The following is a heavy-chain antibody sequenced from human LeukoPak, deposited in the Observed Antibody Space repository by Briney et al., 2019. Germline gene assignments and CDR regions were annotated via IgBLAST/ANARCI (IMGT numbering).Heavy chain of an antibody. V-gene: IGHV4-31*03. CDR3: ASNAYCGGDCLG. CDR1: GGSISSGGYY. Sequence: SETLSLTCTVSGGSISSGGYYWSWIRQHPGKGLEWIGYIYYIGSIYYNPSLKSRVTISVDTSKNQFSLKLSSVTAADTAVYYCASNAYCGGDCLGWGQGALVTVSS. D-gene: IGHD2-21*02. J-gene: IGHJ4*02. CDR2: IYYIGSI.